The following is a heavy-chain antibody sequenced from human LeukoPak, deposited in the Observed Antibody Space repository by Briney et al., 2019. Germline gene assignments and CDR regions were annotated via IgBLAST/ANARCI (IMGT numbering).Heavy chain of an antibody. J-gene: IGHJ4*02. D-gene: IGHD6-13*01. Sequence: GGSLRLSCAASGFTFSSYAMSWVRQAPGKGLEWVSAISGSGGSTHYADSVKGRFTISRDNSKNTLYLQMNSLRAEDTAVYYCAKGGYSSSWYPFDYWGQGTLVTVSS. V-gene: IGHV3-23*01. CDR2: ISGSGGST. CDR3: AKGGYSSSWYPFDY. CDR1: GFTFSSYA.